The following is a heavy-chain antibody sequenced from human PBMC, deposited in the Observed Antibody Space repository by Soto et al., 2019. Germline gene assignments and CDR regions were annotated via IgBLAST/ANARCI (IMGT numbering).Heavy chain of an antibody. Sequence: QVQLVQSGAEVKKPGSSVKVSCKASGGTFSSYTISWVXXXXGXXLEWMGRIIPILGIANYAQKFQGRVTITAYXXXGXAYMEXSSVRXEXXXXXXXGSSXXXVRGGDYWGQGTLVTVSS. CDR3: GSSXXXVRGGDY. CDR2: IIPILGIA. J-gene: IGHJ4*02. V-gene: IGHV1-69*02. D-gene: IGHD3-10*01. CDR1: GGTFSSYT.